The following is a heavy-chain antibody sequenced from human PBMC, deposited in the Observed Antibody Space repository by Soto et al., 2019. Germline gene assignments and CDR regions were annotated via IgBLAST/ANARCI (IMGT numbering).Heavy chain of an antibody. CDR1: GGSISSYY. V-gene: IGHV4-59*01. J-gene: IGHJ4*02. CDR2: IYYSGST. Sequence: SETLSLTCTVSGGSISSYYWSWIRQPPGKGLEWIGYIYYSGSTNYNPSLKSRVTISVDTSKNQFSLKLSSVTAADTAVYYCASTYQDLLVAGLSNFDYWGQGTLVTVSS. CDR3: ASTYQDLLVAGLSNFDY. D-gene: IGHD6-19*01.